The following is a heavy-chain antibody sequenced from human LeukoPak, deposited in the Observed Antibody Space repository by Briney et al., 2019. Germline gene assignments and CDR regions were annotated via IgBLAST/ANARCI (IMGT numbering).Heavy chain of an antibody. D-gene: IGHD5/OR15-5a*01. CDR1: GGSISSNNYY. CDR2: IHYSGNT. J-gene: IGHJ5*02. CDR3: ARPNSVATTRRLAPARWFDP. Sequence: SETLSLTCTVSGGSISSNNYYWGWIRQPPGKGLEWIGSIHYSGNTYYNPSLKSRVTISVDTSKNQFSLKLSSVTAADTAVYYCARPNSVATTRRLAPARWFDPWGQGTLVTVSS. V-gene: IGHV4-39*07.